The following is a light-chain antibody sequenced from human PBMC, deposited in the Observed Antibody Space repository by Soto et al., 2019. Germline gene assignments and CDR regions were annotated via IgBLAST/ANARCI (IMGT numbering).Light chain of an antibody. Sequence: EIVLTQSPGTLSLSPGERATLSCRASHSVSSSYLAWYQQNPGQAPRLLIYGASSRATAIPDRFSGSGSGTDFTLTISRLEPEDFAVYYCQQYVSSPPYTFGQGTKLEIK. CDR2: GAS. CDR1: HSVSSSY. CDR3: QQYVSSPPYT. J-gene: IGKJ2*01. V-gene: IGKV3-20*01.